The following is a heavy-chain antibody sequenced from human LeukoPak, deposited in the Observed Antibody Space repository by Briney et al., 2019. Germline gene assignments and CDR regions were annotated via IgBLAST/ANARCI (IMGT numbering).Heavy chain of an antibody. CDR1: GFTFSSYS. CDR2: ISSSRSYI. J-gene: IGHJ4*02. CDR3: ARDSVEGLLRDYRNYGDLDY. D-gene: IGHD4-11*01. V-gene: IGHV3-21*01. Sequence: GGSLRLYCAASGFTFSSYSMNWVRQAPGKGLERVSSISSSRSYIYYADSVKGRFTISRDNAKNSLYLQMNSLRAEDTAVYYCARDSVEGLLRDYRNYGDLDYWGQGTLVTVSS.